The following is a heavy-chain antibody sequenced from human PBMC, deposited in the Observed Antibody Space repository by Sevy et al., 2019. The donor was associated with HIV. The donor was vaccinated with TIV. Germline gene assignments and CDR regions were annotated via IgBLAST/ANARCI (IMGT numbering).Heavy chain of an antibody. D-gene: IGHD3-22*01. CDR1: GFTVSDNY. CDR3: ARDRYYDASGYYYYYDGMDV. V-gene: IGHV3-66*01. J-gene: IGHJ6*02. CDR2: IDSDGSA. Sequence: GGSLRLSCAASGFTVSDNYMAWVRLAPGKGLEWVSLIDSDGSAYYADSVKGRFTISRDNVKNTLYLQINALRAEDTGLYFGARDRYYDASGYYYYYDGMDVWGQGTTVTVSS.